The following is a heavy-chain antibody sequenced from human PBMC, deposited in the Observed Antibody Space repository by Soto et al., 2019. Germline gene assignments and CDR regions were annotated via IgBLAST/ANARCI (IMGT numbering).Heavy chain of an antibody. CDR3: ARDTQRGYSGYFDS. J-gene: IGHJ4*02. Sequence: QVQLQESGPGLVKPSQTLSLSCTVSGGSLSSGGYYWSWIRQHPGQGLEWNGFICYSGSTYYNTSLRSRVTISVDTSHNQSALKLSSVTAADTAVYYCARDTQRGYSGYFDSWGQGTLVTVSS. V-gene: IGHV4-31*03. CDR2: ICYSGST. CDR1: GGSLSSGGYY. D-gene: IGHD5-12*01.